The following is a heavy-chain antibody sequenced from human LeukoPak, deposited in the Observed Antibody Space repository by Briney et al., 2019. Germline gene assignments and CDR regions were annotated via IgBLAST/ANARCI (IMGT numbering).Heavy chain of an antibody. J-gene: IGHJ4*02. Sequence: GSSVKVSCKASGGTFSSYAISWVRQAPGQGLEWMGRIIPILGIANYAQKFQGRVTITADKSTSTAYMELSSLRSEDTAAYYCATQNSLVRPFDYWGQGTLVTVSS. CDR1: GGTFSSYA. CDR2: IIPILGIA. V-gene: IGHV1-69*04. D-gene: IGHD3-10*01. CDR3: ATQNSLVRPFDY.